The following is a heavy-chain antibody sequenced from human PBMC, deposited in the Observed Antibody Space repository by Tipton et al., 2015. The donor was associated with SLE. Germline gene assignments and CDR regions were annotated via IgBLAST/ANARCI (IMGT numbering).Heavy chain of an antibody. J-gene: IGHJ3*02. CDR1: GFTFSSYS. D-gene: IGHD2-15*01. Sequence: SLRLSCAASGFTFSSYSMNWVRQAPGKGLEWVSSTSSSSSYIYYADSVKGRFTISRDNAKNSLYLQMNSLRAEDTAVYYCARDLGYCSGGSCTDAFDIWGQGTMVTVSS. V-gene: IGHV3-21*01. CDR2: TSSSSSYI. CDR3: ARDLGYCSGGSCTDAFDI.